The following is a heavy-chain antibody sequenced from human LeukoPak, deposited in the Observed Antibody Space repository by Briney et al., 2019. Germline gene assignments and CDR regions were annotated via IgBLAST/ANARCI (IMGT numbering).Heavy chain of an antibody. CDR3: ARARVWYSSGWRAFDI. CDR2: IYYSGST. CDR1: GGSISSYY. D-gene: IGHD6-19*01. J-gene: IGHJ3*02. V-gene: IGHV4-59*01. Sequence: SETLSLTCTVSGGSISSYYWSWIRQPPGKRLEWIGYIYYSGSTNYNPSLKSRVTISVDTSKNQFSLKLSSVTAADTAVYYCARARVWYSSGWRAFDIWGQGTMVTVSS.